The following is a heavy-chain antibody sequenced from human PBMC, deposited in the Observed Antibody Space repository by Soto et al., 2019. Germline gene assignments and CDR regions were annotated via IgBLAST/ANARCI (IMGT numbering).Heavy chain of an antibody. V-gene: IGHV1-18*01. J-gene: IGHJ6*02. CDR2: ISAYNGNT. CDR1: GYTFTSYG. D-gene: IGHD2-21*01. CDR3: ARDLFFDYSPHYYSGMDV. Sequence: QVQLVQSGAEVKKPGASVKVSCKASGYTFTSYGISWVRQAPGQGLEWMGWISAYNGNTNYAQKLQGRITMTTDTSTRTAYMELRSLRSDDPAVYYCARDLFFDYSPHYYSGMDVWGQGTTVTVSS.